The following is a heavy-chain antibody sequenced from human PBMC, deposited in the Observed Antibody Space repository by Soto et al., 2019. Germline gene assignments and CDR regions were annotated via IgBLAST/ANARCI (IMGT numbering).Heavy chain of an antibody. CDR2: IYYSGST. CDR3: ARVRVNRMNWFDP. Sequence: SETLSLTCTVSGGSIGSGGYYWSWIRQHPGEGLEWIGYIYYSGSTYYNPSLKSRVTISVDTSKNQFSLKLSSVTAADTAVYYCARVRVNRMNWFDPWGQGTLVTVSS. CDR1: GGSIGSGGYY. V-gene: IGHV4-31*03. J-gene: IGHJ5*02. D-gene: IGHD2-15*01.